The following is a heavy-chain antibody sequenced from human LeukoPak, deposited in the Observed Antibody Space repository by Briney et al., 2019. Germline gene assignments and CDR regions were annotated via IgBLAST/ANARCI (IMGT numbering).Heavy chain of an antibody. Sequence: ASVKVSCKASGYTFTSYGISWVRQAPGQGLEWMGWISAYNGNTNYAQKLQGRVTMTTDTSISTAYMELSSLRSEDTAVYYCARGNDFWSGYPLDYWGRGTLVTVSS. CDR1: GYTFTSYG. CDR2: ISAYNGNT. J-gene: IGHJ4*02. V-gene: IGHV1-18*01. D-gene: IGHD3-3*01. CDR3: ARGNDFWSGYPLDY.